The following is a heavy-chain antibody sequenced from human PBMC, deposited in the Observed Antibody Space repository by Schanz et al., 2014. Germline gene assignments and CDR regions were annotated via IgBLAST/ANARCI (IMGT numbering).Heavy chain of an antibody. Sequence: DVHLLESGGGLVQPGGSLRLSCAASGFIFGSSVMAWVRQAPGKGLEWVSGITGASDHIDYAESVKGRFTISRDNSKSTLYLQMNSLRAEDTAVYYCAKDGPGGSGSYSADGGMDVWGQGTTVTVSS. V-gene: IGHV3-23*01. CDR3: AKDGPGGSGSYSADGGMDV. CDR2: ITGASDHI. D-gene: IGHD3-10*01. J-gene: IGHJ6*02. CDR1: GFIFGSSV.